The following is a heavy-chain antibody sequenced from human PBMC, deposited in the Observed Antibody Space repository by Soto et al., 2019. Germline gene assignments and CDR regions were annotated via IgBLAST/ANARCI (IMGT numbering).Heavy chain of an antibody. V-gene: IGHV4-59*11. CDR3: ARANWYCEY. Sequence: QVQLQESGPGLVKPSETLSLTCTVSGGSIHNHYWSWVRQPPGKGLEWIGYIYYTGSTNYNPSLTSRLTMSVDTSKHPFSRNLSTVTAVDTAIYYCARANWYCEYWGQGILVTVSS. J-gene: IGHJ4*02. CDR2: IYYTGST. CDR1: GGSIHNHY. D-gene: IGHD7-27*01.